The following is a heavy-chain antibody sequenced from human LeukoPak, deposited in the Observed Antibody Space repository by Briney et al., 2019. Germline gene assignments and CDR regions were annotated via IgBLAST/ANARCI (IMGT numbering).Heavy chain of an antibody. Sequence: GGSLRLSCAASGFTVSSNYMSWVRQAPGKGLEWVSVIYSGGNTFYAASVKGRFTISRHNSKNTLYLQMSSLRAEDTAVYFCARSAARLRYYYAMDVWGQGTTVTVCS. D-gene: IGHD6-6*01. CDR3: ARSAARLRYYYAMDV. V-gene: IGHV3-53*04. CDR1: GFTVSSNY. J-gene: IGHJ6*02. CDR2: IYSGGNT.